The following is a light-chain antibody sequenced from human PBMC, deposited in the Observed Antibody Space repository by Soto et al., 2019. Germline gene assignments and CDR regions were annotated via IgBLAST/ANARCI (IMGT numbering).Light chain of an antibody. V-gene: IGKV3-11*01. CDR1: QSVSSY. CDR2: DAS. Sequence: EIVLTQSPATLSLSPGERATLSCRASQSVSSYLAWYQQKPGQAPRLLIYDASNRATGIPARFSGSGSGTDCTLTISSLEPGDFAVYYCQQRSNWQGTFGQGTKVEIK. CDR3: QQRSNWQGT. J-gene: IGKJ1*01.